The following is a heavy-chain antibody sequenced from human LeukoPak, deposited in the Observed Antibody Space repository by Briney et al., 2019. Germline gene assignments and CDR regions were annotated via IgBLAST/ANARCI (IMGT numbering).Heavy chain of an antibody. Sequence: PSETLSLTCSVSGYSISNAYYWSWIRQPAGKGLEWIGRIYTSGSTNYNPSLKSRVTISVDTSKNQFSLKLSSVTAADTAVYYCARVVAVTTTAFDTWGQGTMVTVSS. CDR3: ARVVAVTTTAFDT. CDR1: GYSISNAYY. V-gene: IGHV4-61*02. D-gene: IGHD4-17*01. J-gene: IGHJ3*02. CDR2: IYTSGST.